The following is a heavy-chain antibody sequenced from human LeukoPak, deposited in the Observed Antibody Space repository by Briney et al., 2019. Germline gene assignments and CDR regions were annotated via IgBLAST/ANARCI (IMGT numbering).Heavy chain of an antibody. CDR1: GFTFSSYG. Sequence: GGSLRLSCAASGFTFSSYGMSWVRQDPGKGLEWVANIKQDGSEKYYVDSVKGRFTISRDNAKNSLYLQMNSLRAEDTAVYYCARKNGLVYWGQGTLVTVSS. CDR3: ARKNGLVY. J-gene: IGHJ4*02. CDR2: IKQDGSEK. V-gene: IGHV3-7*01.